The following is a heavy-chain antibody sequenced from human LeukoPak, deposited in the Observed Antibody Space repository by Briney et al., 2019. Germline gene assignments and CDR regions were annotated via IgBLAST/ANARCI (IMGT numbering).Heavy chain of an antibody. D-gene: IGHD1-26*01. CDR2: INRGGST. CDR3: ARNGIIDAFDV. V-gene: IGHV4-34*01. Sequence: SETLSLTCTVSGGSVSNYYWSWIRQPPGKGLEWIGEINRGGSTNYSPSLKSRVTISVDTSKSQFSLKLTSVTAADTAVYYCARNGIIDAFDVWGQGTLVIVSS. CDR1: GGSVSNYY. J-gene: IGHJ3*01.